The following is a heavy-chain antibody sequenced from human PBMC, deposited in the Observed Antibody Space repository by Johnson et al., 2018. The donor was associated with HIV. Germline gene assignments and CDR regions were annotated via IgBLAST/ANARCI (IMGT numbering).Heavy chain of an antibody. CDR2: ISYDGSNK. CDR1: GFTFSDYP. D-gene: IGHD4-17*01. Sequence: QVQLVESGGGVVQPGRSLRLSCAASGFTFSDYPMHWVRQAPGQGLEWVAVISYDGSNKYYADSVKGRFTISRDNAKNSLFLQMNSLRAEDTAVYYCARDSTPWGDDYVDYAFDIWGQGTMVTVSS. CDR3: ARDSTPWGDDYVDYAFDI. V-gene: IGHV3-30-3*01. J-gene: IGHJ3*02.